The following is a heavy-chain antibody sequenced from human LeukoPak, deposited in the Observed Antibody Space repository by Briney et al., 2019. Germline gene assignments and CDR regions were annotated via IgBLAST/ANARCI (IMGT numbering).Heavy chain of an antibody. D-gene: IGHD1-26*01. CDR2: INANSGVT. Sequence: ASVKVSCKTSRYTFADYFIHWVRQAPGQGLEWMGRINANSGVTEYEQKFQGRVTMTRDTSISTAYVEVNWLISDDTAIYYCARDVSSTPNWEFDYWGQGTLVTVSS. CDR3: ARDVSSTPNWEFDY. CDR1: RYTFADYF. V-gene: IGHV1-2*06. J-gene: IGHJ4*02.